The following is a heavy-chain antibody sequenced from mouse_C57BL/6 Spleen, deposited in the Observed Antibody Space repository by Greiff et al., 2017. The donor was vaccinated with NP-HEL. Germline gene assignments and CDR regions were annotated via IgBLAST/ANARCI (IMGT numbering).Heavy chain of an antibody. Sequence: VKLMESGPGLVQPSQSLSITCTVSGFSLTSYGVHWVRQSPGKGLEWLGVIWSGGSTDYNAAFISRLSISKDNSKSQVFFKMNSLQADDTAIYYCARNYDYDEPFAYWGQGTLVTVSA. CDR1: GFSLTSYG. V-gene: IGHV2-2*01. CDR3: ARNYDYDEPFAY. J-gene: IGHJ3*01. CDR2: IWSGGST. D-gene: IGHD2-4*01.